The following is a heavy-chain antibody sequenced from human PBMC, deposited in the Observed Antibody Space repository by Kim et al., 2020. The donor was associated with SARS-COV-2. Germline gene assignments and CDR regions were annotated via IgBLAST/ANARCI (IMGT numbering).Heavy chain of an antibody. CDR2: INHSGST. V-gene: IGHV4-34*01. Sequence: SETLSLTCAVYGGSFSGYYWSWIRQPPGKGLEWIGEINHSGSTNYNPSLKSRVTISVDTSKNQFSLKLSSVTAADTAVYYCARGGITMIAPSNFDYWGQGTLVTVSS. D-gene: IGHD3-22*01. CDR1: GGSFSGYY. J-gene: IGHJ4*02. CDR3: ARGGITMIAPSNFDY.